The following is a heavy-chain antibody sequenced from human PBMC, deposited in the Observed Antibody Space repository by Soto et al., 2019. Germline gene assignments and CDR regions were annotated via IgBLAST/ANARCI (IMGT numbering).Heavy chain of an antibody. CDR3: ARSVYRYGYFDY. J-gene: IGHJ4*02. V-gene: IGHV4-61*01. D-gene: IGHD5-18*01. CDR2: IYYSGST. Sequence: SENLSLTCTVSGGSVSSGSYYWSWIRQPPGKGLEWIGYIYYSGSTNYNPSLKSRVTISVDTSKNQFSLKLSSVTAADTAVYYCARSVYRYGYFDYCGQGTLVVVSA. CDR1: GGSVSSGSYY.